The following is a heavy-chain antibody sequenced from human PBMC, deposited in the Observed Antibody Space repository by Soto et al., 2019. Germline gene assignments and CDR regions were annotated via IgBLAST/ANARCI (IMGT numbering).Heavy chain of an antibody. V-gene: IGHV3-23*01. D-gene: IGHD5-12*01. J-gene: IGHJ4*02. CDR2: ISGSGTST. CDR1: RLTFSSHG. CDR3: ATGGWLRHNDN. Sequence: EVQLLESGGGLVQPGGSLRLSCAASRLTFSSHGMSWVRQAPGKGLEWVSNISGSGTSTYYADSVRGRFTISRDNSKNTLYLEMNNLRADDTAVYYCATGGWLRHNDNWGQGTLVTVSS.